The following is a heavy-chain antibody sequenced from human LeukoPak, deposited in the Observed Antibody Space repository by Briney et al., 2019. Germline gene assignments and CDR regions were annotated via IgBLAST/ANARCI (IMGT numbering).Heavy chain of an antibody. D-gene: IGHD3-10*01. Sequence: ASATVSCKASGYTFTSYGISWVRQAPGQGREWMGWISAYNGNTNYAQKLQGRVTMTTDTSTSTAYMELRSLRSDDTAVYYCARASETMVRGVDWFDHWGQGTLVTVSS. CDR1: GYTFTSYG. J-gene: IGHJ5*02. V-gene: IGHV1-18*01. CDR3: ARASETMVRGVDWFDH. CDR2: ISAYNGNT.